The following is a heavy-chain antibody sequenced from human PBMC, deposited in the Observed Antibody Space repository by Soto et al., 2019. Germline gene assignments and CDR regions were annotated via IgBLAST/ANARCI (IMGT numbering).Heavy chain of an antibody. CDR1: GFAFSTYA. D-gene: IGHD6-6*01. CDR2: ISGIGGSS. J-gene: IGHJ5*02. Sequence: PGGSLRLSCAASGFAFSTYAMTWVRQAPGKGLEWVSVISGIGGSSYYAASVKGRFTISRDNSKNTLYLQMNSLRAEDTAVYYCAKEPSIAARRLFDPWGQGTLVTVS. V-gene: IGHV3-23*01. CDR3: AKEPSIAARRLFDP.